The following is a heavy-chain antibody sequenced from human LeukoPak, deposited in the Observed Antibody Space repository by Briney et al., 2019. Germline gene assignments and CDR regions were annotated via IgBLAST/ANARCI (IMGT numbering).Heavy chain of an antibody. CDR2: ISAYNGNT. V-gene: IGHV1-18*04. Sequence: GASVKVSFKASGSTVTKYGINWVRQAPGQGLEWMGWISAYNGNTNYAQKFQGRVTMTRDTSTTTAYMQLRSLRSDDTALYYRARAEVGLTVVPIPLTHSQRWGEGTLVTVSS. J-gene: IGHJ1*01. CDR3: ARAEVGLTVVPIPLTHSQR. D-gene: IGHD2-2*01. CDR1: GSTVTKYG.